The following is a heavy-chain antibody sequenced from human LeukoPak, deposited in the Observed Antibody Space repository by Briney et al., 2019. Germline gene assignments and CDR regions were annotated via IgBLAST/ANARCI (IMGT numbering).Heavy chain of an antibody. D-gene: IGHD3-22*01. J-gene: IGHJ4*02. CDR2: ISNNGGST. CDR3: ARERGYSDSSGYYAD. Sequence: GGSLRLSCAASGFSFSSYAMHWVRQAPGKGLEYVSTISNNGGSTKYANSVKGRFTISRDNSRNTLYVQMGSLRAEDMAVYYCARERGYSDSSGYYADWGQGTLVTVSS. CDR1: GFSFSSYA. V-gene: IGHV3-64*01.